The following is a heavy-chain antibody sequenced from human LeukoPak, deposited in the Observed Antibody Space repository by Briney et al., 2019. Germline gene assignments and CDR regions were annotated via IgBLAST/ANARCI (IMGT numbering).Heavy chain of an antibody. CDR1: GYTCTCYY. Sequence: ASVKVSCKASGYTCTCYYMHWVRQAPGQGLEWMGWINPNSGDTSYSQNFQGRVTMTGDTSISTAYMELFRLTSDDTALYYCARGPTTRLDFWGQGTLVTVSS. D-gene: IGHD2-2*01. CDR2: INPNSGDT. J-gene: IGHJ4*02. CDR3: ARGPTTRLDF. V-gene: IGHV1-2*02.